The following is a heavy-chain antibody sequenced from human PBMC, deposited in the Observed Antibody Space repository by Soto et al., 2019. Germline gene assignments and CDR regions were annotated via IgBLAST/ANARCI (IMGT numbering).Heavy chain of an antibody. CDR1: GFTFSNYS. CDR3: ARDDEGGSYCDLGY. J-gene: IGHJ4*02. V-gene: IGHV3-30-3*01. D-gene: IGHD3-10*01. CDR2: ILHDGNNK. Sequence: GGSLRLSCAASGFTFSNYSMHWVRQAPGKGLEWVAIILHDGNNKYYADSVKGRFTISRDNSKNTLYLQMNSLRTEDTAIYYCARDDEGGSYCDLGYWGQGT.